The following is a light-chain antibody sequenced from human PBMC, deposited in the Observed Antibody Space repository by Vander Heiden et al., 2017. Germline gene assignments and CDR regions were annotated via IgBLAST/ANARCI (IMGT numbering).Light chain of an antibody. CDR1: SGSVSTTYY. V-gene: IGLV8-61*01. CDR3: VLYIGSGISV. Sequence: QTVVTQEPSFSVSPGGTVTLTCGLSSGSVSTTYYPSWYQHPPGQAPRTLIYTTNTRSSGVPDRFSGSILGNKAALTITGAQADDESDYYCVLYIGSGISVFGGGTRLTVL. CDR2: TTN. J-gene: IGLJ3*02.